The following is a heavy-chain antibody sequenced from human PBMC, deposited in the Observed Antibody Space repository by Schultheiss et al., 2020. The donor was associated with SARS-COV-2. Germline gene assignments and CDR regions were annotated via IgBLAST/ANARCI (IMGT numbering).Heavy chain of an antibody. Sequence: SETLSLTCTVSGGSISRYYWSWIRQPPGKGLEWIGYIYYSGSTNYNPSLKSRVTISVDTSKNQFSLKLSSVTAADTAVYYCARDGVSSTYDYWGQGTLVTVSS. V-gene: IGHV4-59*12. CDR1: GGSISRYY. D-gene: IGHD6-13*01. J-gene: IGHJ4*02. CDR2: IYYSGST. CDR3: ARDGVSSTYDY.